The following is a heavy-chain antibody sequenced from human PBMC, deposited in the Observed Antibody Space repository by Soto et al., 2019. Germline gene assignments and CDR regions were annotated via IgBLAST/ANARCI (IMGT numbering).Heavy chain of an antibody. CDR3: ATYRKFFQI. CDR1: GGSISSYY. V-gene: IGHV4-59*03. Sequence: SETLSLTCTVSGGSISSYYWSWIRQPAGQGLEWIAYTSYTGNTNYNPSLQSRVTISLDTSKNQLSLKLTSMTAADTAVYYCATYRKFFQIWGQGTKVTVSS. CDR2: TSYTGNT. J-gene: IGHJ3*02.